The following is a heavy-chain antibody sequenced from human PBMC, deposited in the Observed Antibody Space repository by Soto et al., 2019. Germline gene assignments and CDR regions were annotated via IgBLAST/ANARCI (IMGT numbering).Heavy chain of an antibody. J-gene: IGHJ6*02. CDR3: ARVSRVTHPKLGGYYYYGMDV. CDR2: IYYSGST. D-gene: IGHD2-21*02. CDR1: GGSISSYY. V-gene: IGHV4-59*01. Sequence: PSETLSLTCTVSGGSISSYYWSWIRQPPGKGLEWIGYIYYSGSTNYNPSLKSRVTISVDTSKNQFSLKLSSVTAADTAVYYCARVSRVTHPKLGGYYYYGMDVWGQGTTVTVSS.